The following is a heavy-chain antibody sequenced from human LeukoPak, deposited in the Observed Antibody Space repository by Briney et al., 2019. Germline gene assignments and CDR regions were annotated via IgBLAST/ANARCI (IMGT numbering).Heavy chain of an antibody. V-gene: IGHV4-59*08. Sequence: PSETLSLTCTVSGGSISSYYWSWIRQPPGKGLEWIGYIYHSGSTNYNPSLKSRVTISVDTSKNQFSLKLSSVTAADTAVYYCARHRAAAAANWFDPWGQGTLVTVSS. J-gene: IGHJ5*02. D-gene: IGHD2-2*01. CDR2: IYHSGST. CDR1: GGSISSYY. CDR3: ARHRAAAAANWFDP.